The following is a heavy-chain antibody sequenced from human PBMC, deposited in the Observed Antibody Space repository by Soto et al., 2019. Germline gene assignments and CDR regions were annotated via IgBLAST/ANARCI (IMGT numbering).Heavy chain of an antibody. CDR1: GGSFSGYY. J-gene: IGHJ6*03. CDR2: INHSGST. D-gene: IGHD3-10*01. Sequence: SETLSLTCAVYGGSFSGYYWSWIRQPPGKGLEWIGEINHSGSTNYNPALKSRVTISVGTSRNQFSLKLSSVTAADTAVYYCARCPYYYGSGSYYLPSYYYYYMDVWGKGTTVTVSS. CDR3: ARCPYYYGSGSYYLPSYYYYYMDV. V-gene: IGHV4-34*01.